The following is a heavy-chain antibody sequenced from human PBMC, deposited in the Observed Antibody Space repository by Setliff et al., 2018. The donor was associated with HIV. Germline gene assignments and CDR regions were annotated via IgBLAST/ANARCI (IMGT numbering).Heavy chain of an antibody. V-gene: IGHV1-18*01. CDR3: AREGVREPPSNTLYYGMDV. Sequence: ASVKVSCKSSGYTFSQYGISWVRQAPGQGLEWMGWISTYNGQRNYAQKVQGRVTFTTHTSTSTAYMELRSLRSDDTAVYYCAREGVREPPSNTLYYGMDVWGQGTTVTVSS. D-gene: IGHD3-10*01. CDR1: GYTFSQYG. J-gene: IGHJ6*02. CDR2: ISTYNGQR.